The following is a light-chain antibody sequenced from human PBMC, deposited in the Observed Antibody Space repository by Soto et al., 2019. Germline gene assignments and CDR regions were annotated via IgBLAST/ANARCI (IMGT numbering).Light chain of an antibody. CDR2: DVS. CDR3: SSYTSSSPWV. V-gene: IGLV2-14*01. J-gene: IGLJ3*02. CDR1: SSDVGGYNY. Sequence: QSALTQPASVSGSPGQSITISCTGTSSDVGGYNYVSWYQQHPGKAPKLMIYDVSNRPSGVSNRFSGSKSGNTASLTISGLQAEHEADYYCSSYTSSSPWVFGGGTQLTVL.